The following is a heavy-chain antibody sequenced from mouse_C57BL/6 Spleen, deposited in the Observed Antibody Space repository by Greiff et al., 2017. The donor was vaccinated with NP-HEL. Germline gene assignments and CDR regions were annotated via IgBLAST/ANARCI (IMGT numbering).Heavy chain of an antibody. Sequence: EVKLLESAGGLVQPGSSMKLSCTASGFTFSDYYMAWVRQVPEKGLEWVANINYDGSSTYYLDSLKSRFIISRDNAKNMLYLQMSSLKSEDTATYYCARDQGDDYGSHYYAMDYWGQGTSVTVSS. CDR2: INYDGSST. D-gene: IGHD1-1*01. CDR1: GFTFSDYY. CDR3: ARDQGDDYGSHYYAMDY. V-gene: IGHV5-16*01. J-gene: IGHJ4*01.